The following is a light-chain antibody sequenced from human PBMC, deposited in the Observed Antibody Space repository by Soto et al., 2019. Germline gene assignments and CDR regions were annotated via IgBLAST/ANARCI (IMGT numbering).Light chain of an antibody. CDR2: SNN. Sequence: QSVLTQPPSASGTPGQRVTISGSGSRSNIGSNTVNWYQHLPGTAPKLLIYSNNHRPSGVPDRFSASKTGASASLAISGLQSADEGDYYCAAWDASLGGFYVFGTGTQLTVL. V-gene: IGLV1-44*01. CDR3: AAWDASLGGFYV. J-gene: IGLJ1*01. CDR1: RSNIGSNT.